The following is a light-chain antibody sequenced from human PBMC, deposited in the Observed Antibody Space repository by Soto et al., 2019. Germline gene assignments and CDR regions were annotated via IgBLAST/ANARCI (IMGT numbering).Light chain of an antibody. CDR1: QSVSSS. J-gene: IGKJ5*01. V-gene: IGKV3-11*01. CDR2: DAS. Sequence: ELVLTQSPATLSLSPGERATLSCRASQSVSSSLAWYQQKPGQPPRLLIHDASSRATGIPARFSGSGSGTDFTLTISSLEPEDFALYYCQQRSAWPPSITFGQGTRLEIK. CDR3: QQRSAWPPSIT.